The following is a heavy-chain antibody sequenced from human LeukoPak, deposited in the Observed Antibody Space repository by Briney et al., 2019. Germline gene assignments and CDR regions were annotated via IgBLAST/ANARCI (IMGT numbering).Heavy chain of an antibody. CDR2: IIPIFGTA. D-gene: IGHD2-2*01. J-gene: IGHJ6*04. CDR1: GGTFSSCA. V-gene: IGHV1-69*06. Sequence: SVKVSCKASGGTFSSCAISWVRQAPGQGLEWMGGIIPIFGTANYAQKFQGRVTITADKSTSTAYMELSSLRSEDTAVYYCARSTLYCSSTSCYVSYYYGMDVWGKGTTVTVSS. CDR3: ARSTLYCSSTSCYVSYYYGMDV.